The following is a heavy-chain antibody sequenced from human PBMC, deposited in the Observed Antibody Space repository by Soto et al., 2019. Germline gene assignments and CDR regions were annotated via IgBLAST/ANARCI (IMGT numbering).Heavy chain of an antibody. CDR1: GGSISSSSYY. Sequence: PSETLSLTCTVSGGSISSSSYYWGWIRQPPGKGLEWIGSIYYSGSTYYNPSLKSRVTISVDTSKNQFSLKLSSVTAADTAVYYCASRPDPWEPHYWGQGTLVTVSS. J-gene: IGHJ4*02. CDR2: IYYSGST. D-gene: IGHD1-26*01. CDR3: ASRPDPWEPHY. V-gene: IGHV4-39*01.